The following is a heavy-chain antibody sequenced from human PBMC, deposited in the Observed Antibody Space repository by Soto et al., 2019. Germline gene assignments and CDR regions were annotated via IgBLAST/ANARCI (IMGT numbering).Heavy chain of an antibody. V-gene: IGHV1-8*01. J-gene: IGHJ5*02. CDR2: MNPNSGNT. D-gene: IGHD4-17*01. CDR3: ARGIKYGAYSRWFDP. Sequence: VRQATGQGLEYLGWMNPNSGNTAYVQKFQGRVTMTWDTSITTAYMELSSLRSEDTAVYFCARGIKYGAYSRWFDPWGQGTLVTVSS.